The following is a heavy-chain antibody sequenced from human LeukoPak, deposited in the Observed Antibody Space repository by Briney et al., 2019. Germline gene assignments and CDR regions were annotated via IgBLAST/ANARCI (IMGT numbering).Heavy chain of an antibody. CDR2: ISSSSSYI. V-gene: IGHV3-21*01. Sequence: GGSLRLSCAASGFTFSSYSMNWVRQAPGKGLEWVSSISSSSSYIYYADSVKGRFTISRDNSRNTLYLQMNSLRAEDTALYYCAKDGDTVSGTYYFDMDIWGKGTTVTISS. CDR3: AKDGDTVSGTYYFDMDI. J-gene: IGHJ6*03. CDR1: GFTFSSYS. D-gene: IGHD1-26*01.